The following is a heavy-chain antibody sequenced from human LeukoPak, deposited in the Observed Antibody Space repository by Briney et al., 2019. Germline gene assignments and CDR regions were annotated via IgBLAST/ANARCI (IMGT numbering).Heavy chain of an antibody. CDR3: ARALVPTIAARRDYFDY. D-gene: IGHD6-6*01. V-gene: IGHV1-58*01. CDR2: IVVGSGNT. J-gene: IGHJ4*02. CDR1: GFTFTSSV. Sequence: ASVKVSFKASGFTFTSSVVQWVRQARGQRLEWIGWIVVGSGNTNYAQKFQERVTITRDMSTSTAYMELSSLRFEDTAVYYCARALVPTIAARRDYFDYWGQGTLVTVSS.